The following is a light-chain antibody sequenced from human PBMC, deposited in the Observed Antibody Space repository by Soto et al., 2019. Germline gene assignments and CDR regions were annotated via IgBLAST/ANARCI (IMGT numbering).Light chain of an antibody. J-gene: IGKJ1*01. CDR3: QQSYVIPWT. CDR1: QSINNW. V-gene: IGKV1-39*01. Sequence: DIQMTQSPSTLSASVGDRVTITCRASQSINNWLAWYQQKPRKAPKLLVYAASNLQSGVPSRFSGSGSETDFSLTSNSVQPEDFATYYCQQSYVIPWTFGQGTEVEVK. CDR2: AAS.